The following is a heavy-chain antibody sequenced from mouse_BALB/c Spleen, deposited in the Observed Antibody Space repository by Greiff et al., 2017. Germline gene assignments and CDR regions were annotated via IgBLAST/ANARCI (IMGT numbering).Heavy chain of an antibody. Sequence: EVQGVESGGGLVKPGGSLKLSCAASGSAFSSYDMSWVRQTPEKRLEWVAYISSGGGSTYYPDTVKGRFTISRDNAKNTLYLQMSSLKSEDTAMYYCARLRGYYGSSYAMDYWGQGTSVTVSS. J-gene: IGHJ4*01. CDR1: GSAFSSYD. V-gene: IGHV5-12-1*01. CDR3: ARLRGYYGSSYAMDY. D-gene: IGHD1-1*01. CDR2: ISSGGGST.